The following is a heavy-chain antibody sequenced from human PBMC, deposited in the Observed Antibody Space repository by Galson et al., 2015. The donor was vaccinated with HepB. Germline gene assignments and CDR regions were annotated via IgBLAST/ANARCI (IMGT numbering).Heavy chain of an antibody. CDR1: GYTLTKLS. V-gene: IGHV1-24*01. Sequence: SVKVSCKVSGYTLTKLSMHWVRQAPGKGLEWMGGFDPEDGETIYAQKFQGRVTMTEDTSTDTAYMELSSLRSEDTAVYYCATLQVGATAPIDYWGQGTLVTVSS. D-gene: IGHD1-26*01. J-gene: IGHJ4*02. CDR3: ATLQVGATAPIDY. CDR2: FDPEDGET.